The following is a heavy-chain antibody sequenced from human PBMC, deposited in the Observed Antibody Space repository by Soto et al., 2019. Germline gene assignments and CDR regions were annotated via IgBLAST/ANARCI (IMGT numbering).Heavy chain of an antibody. D-gene: IGHD3-3*01. V-gene: IGHV3-30*18. Sequence: LRLSCAASGFTFSSYGMHWVRQAPGKGLEWVAVISYDGSNKYYADSVKGRFTISRDNSKNTLYLQMNSLRAEDTAVYYCAKDLAGYYDFWSGYYGYYGMEVWGQGTTVTVSS. CDR1: GFTFSSYG. J-gene: IGHJ6*02. CDR3: AKDLAGYYDFWSGYYGYYGMEV. CDR2: ISYDGSNK.